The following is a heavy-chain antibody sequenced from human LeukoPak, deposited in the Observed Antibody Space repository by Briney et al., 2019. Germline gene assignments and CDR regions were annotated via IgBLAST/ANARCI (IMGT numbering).Heavy chain of an antibody. CDR1: GFTFSSYG. Sequence: GRSLRLSCAASGFTFSSYGMHWVRQAPGKGLEWVAVISYDGSNKYYADSVKGRFTISRDNSKNTLYLQMNSLRAEDTAVYYCAKDAIYYYYGMDVWGRGTTVTVSS. CDR2: ISYDGSNK. CDR3: AKDAIYYYYGMDV. J-gene: IGHJ6*02. V-gene: IGHV3-30*18.